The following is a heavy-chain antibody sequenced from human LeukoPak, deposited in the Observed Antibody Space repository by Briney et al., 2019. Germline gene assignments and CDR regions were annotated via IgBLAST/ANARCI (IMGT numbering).Heavy chain of an antibody. D-gene: IGHD5-24*01. V-gene: IGHV3-74*01. CDR2: INSDGSST. CDR3: ATSVEMATADY. Sequence: GGSLRLSCAASGFTFSSYWMHWGRQAPGKGLVWVSRINSDGSSTSYADSVKGRFTISRDNAKNTLYLQMNSLRAEDTAVYYCATSVEMATADYWGQGTLVTVSS. CDR1: GFTFSSYW. J-gene: IGHJ4*02.